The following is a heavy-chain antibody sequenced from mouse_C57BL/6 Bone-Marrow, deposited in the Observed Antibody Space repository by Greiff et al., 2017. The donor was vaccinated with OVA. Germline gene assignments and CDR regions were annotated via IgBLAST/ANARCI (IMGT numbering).Heavy chain of an antibody. V-gene: IGHV1-59*01. J-gene: IGHJ4*01. CDR1: GYTFTSYW. CDR2: IDPSDSYT. CDR3: ARGITTVVAQCMDY. Sequence: QVQLKQPGAELVRPGTSVKLSCKASGYTFTSYWMHWVKQRPGQGLEWIGVIDPSDSYTNYNQKFKGKATLTVDTSSSTAYMQLSSLTSEDSAVYYCARGITTVVAQCMDYWGQGTSVTVSS. D-gene: IGHD1-1*01.